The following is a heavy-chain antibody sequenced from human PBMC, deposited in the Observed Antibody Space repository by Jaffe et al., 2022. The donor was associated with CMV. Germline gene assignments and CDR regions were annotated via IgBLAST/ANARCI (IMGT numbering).Heavy chain of an antibody. V-gene: IGHV3-23*04. CDR1: GFTFSSYA. CDR2: ISGSGGST. J-gene: IGHJ2*01. D-gene: IGHD6-19*01. Sequence: EVQLVESGGGLVQPGGSLRLSCAASGFTFSSYAMSWVRQAPGKGLEWVSAISGSGGSTYYADSVKGRFTISRDNSKNTLYLQMNSLRAEDTAVYYCAGAAYSSGWAAYWYFDLWGRGTLVTVSS. CDR3: AGAAYSSGWAAYWYFDL.